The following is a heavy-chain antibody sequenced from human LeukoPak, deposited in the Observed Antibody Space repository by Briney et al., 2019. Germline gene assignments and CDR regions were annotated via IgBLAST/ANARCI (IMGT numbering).Heavy chain of an antibody. D-gene: IGHD1-1*01. J-gene: IGHJ4*02. CDR1: GFTFSSYE. CDR3: ASGWNGALFDY. Sequence: PGGSLRLSCAASGFTFSSYEMNWVRQAPGKGLEWVSYISSSSSTIYYADSVKGRFTISRDNAKNSLYLQMNSLRAEDTAVYYCASGWNGALFDYWGQGTLVTVSS. V-gene: IGHV3-48*01. CDR2: ISSSSSTI.